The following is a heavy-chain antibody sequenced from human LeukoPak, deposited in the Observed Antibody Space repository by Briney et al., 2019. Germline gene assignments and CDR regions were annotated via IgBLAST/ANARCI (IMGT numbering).Heavy chain of an antibody. CDR1: GFTFSSYA. D-gene: IGHD3-10*01. CDR3: AKDMDGSGTLLDY. Sequence: GGSLRLSCAASGFTFSSYAMHWVRQAPGKGLEWVAVISYDGSNKYYADSVKGRFTISRDNSKNTLYLQMNSLRAEDTAVYYCAKDMDGSGTLLDYWGQGTLVTVSS. V-gene: IGHV3-30-3*01. CDR2: ISYDGSNK. J-gene: IGHJ4*02.